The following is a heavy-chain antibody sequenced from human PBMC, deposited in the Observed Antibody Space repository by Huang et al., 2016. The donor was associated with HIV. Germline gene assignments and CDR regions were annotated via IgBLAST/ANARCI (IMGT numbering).Heavy chain of an antibody. CDR3: AKGGSAAAVLDF. CDR1: GFTFSSYG. CDR2: ISYDAKTK. V-gene: IGHV3-30*18. D-gene: IGHD6-13*01. J-gene: IGHJ4*02. Sequence: QVQLVESGGGVVQPGRSLRISCAAFGFTFSSYGMQWVRKAPGKGLEWVAVISYDAKTKYYADSVKGRFSISRDNSKTTVYLQLNSLRLEDTAVYYCAKGGSAAAVLDFWGQGTLVTVSS.